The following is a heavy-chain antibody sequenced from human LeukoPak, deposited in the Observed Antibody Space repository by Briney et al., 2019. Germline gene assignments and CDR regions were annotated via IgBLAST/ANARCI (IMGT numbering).Heavy chain of an antibody. J-gene: IGHJ4*02. V-gene: IGHV3-30*18. D-gene: IGHD3-16*01. CDR1: GFTFSSYG. Sequence: GGSLRLSCAASGFTFSSYGMHWVRQAPGKGLEWVAVISYDGSNKYYADSVKGRFTISRDNSKNTLYLQMNSLRAEDTAVYYCAKTFGDWGQGTLVTVSS. CDR3: AKTFGD. CDR2: ISYDGSNK.